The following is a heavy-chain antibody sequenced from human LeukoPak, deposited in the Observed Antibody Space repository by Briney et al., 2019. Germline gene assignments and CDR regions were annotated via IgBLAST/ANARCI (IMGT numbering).Heavy chain of an antibody. D-gene: IGHD3-10*01. CDR2: INHSGSS. V-gene: IGHV4-34*01. CDR1: GGSFSGYY. CDR3: ARGRWFVPSGEGKLWTVSSGSASAPTPFD. J-gene: IGHJ4*01. Sequence: SETLSLTCAVYGGSFSGYYWRWIRQPPGKGLQWVGAINHSGSSNYNPALKSRVTISVDTAKSQCSLKPSALTAAETAVYCCARGRWFVPSGEGKLWTVSSGSASAPTPFD.